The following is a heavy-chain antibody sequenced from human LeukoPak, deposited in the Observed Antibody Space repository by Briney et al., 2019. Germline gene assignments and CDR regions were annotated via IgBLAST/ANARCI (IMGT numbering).Heavy chain of an antibody. J-gene: IGHJ4*02. D-gene: IGHD3-22*01. V-gene: IGHV3-23*01. CDR2: LTGGGGRT. CDR3: AKDYYYDSSDYYRVYYFDY. CDR1: GFTFSSYA. Sequence: GGSLRLSCAASGFTFSSYAMSWVRQAPGKGLEWVSGLTGGGGRTYYADSVKGRLTISRDNSKNTLYLQMNSLRAEDTAVYYCAKDYYYDSSDYYRVYYFDYWGQGTLVTVSS.